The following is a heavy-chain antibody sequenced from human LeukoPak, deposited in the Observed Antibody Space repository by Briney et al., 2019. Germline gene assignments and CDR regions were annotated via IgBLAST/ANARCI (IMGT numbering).Heavy chain of an antibody. J-gene: IGHJ4*02. D-gene: IGHD3-10*01. Sequence: SQTLSLTCAVSGGSISSGGYSWSWIRQPPGKGLEWIGYIYHSGSTYYNPSLKSRVTISVDRSKNQFSLKLSSVTAADTAVYYCARGPWEPYGLTPPFDYWGQGTLVNVSS. V-gene: IGHV4-30-2*01. CDR3: ARGPWEPYGLTPPFDY. CDR2: IYHSGST. CDR1: GGSISSGGYS.